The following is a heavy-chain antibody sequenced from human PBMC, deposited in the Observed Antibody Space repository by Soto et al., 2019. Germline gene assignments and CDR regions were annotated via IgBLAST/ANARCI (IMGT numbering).Heavy chain of an antibody. CDR1: GFTFSKYG. CDR2: ILRDGGDQ. CDR3: ARDDDRPDNGLDM. V-gene: IGHV3-33*05. J-gene: IGHJ3*02. Sequence: ESGGGVVQPGRSLRLSCAASGFTFSKYGMHWVRQAPGKGLEWVAVILRDGGDQRYGDSVKGRFTISRDNSKNTLYLQINSLRVEDTAVYYCARDDDRPDNGLDMWGQGTMVTVSS. D-gene: IGHD2-8*01.